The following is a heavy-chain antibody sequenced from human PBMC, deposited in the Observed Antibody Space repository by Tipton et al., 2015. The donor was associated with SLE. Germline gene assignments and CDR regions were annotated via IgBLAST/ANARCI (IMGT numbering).Heavy chain of an antibody. CDR2: IYYSGST. D-gene: IGHD3-10*01. V-gene: IGHV4-59*11. CDR3: ARGTGGSGNYYSDAFDI. Sequence: TLSLTCTVSGGSITSHYWSWIRQPPGKGLEYIAYIYYSGSTNYNPSLKSRVTISMDTSKNQFSLKLSSVTAADTAVYYCARGTGGSGNYYSDAFDIWGPGTMVTVSS. CDR1: GGSITSHY. J-gene: IGHJ3*02.